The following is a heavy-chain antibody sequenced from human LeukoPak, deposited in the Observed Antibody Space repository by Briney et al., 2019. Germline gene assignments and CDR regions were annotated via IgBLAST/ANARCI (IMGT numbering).Heavy chain of an antibody. CDR1: GFTFSSYR. Sequence: GGSLRLSCAASGFTFSSYRMNWVRQAPGKGLEWVSYISSTSTTIYYADSVKGRFTISRDNAKNSLYLQMNSLTAEDTAVYYCASRKSYYDQFDYWGQGTLVTVSS. D-gene: IGHD3-22*01. V-gene: IGHV3-48*01. J-gene: IGHJ4*02. CDR2: ISSTSTTI. CDR3: ASRKSYYDQFDY.